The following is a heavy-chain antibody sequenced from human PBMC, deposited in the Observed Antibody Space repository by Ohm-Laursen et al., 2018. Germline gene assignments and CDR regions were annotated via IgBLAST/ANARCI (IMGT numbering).Heavy chain of an antibody. J-gene: IGHJ4*02. D-gene: IGHD3-22*01. Sequence: SETLSLTCPVSGGSISSYYWSWIRQPPGKGLEWIGYVYYSGSTNYNPSLKSRVTISVDTSKNQFSLKLSSVTAADTAVYFCARTAHYYDSSDYYKFYFDYWGQGTLVTVSS. CDR2: VYYSGST. CDR3: ARTAHYYDSSDYYKFYFDY. CDR1: GGSISSYY. V-gene: IGHV4-59*08.